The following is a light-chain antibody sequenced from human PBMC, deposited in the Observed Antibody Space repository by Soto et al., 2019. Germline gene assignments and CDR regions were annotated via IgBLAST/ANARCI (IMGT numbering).Light chain of an antibody. CDR2: LEGSGSY. V-gene: IGLV4-60*02. J-gene: IGLJ3*02. Sequence: QAVVTQSSSASASLGSSVKLTCTLSSGHSAYIIAWHQQQPGKAPRYLMKLEGSGSYNKGSGVPDRYSGSSSGADRYLTISNLQFEDEADYYCETWDPNTRVFGGGTKLTVL. CDR1: SGHSAYI. CDR3: ETWDPNTRV.